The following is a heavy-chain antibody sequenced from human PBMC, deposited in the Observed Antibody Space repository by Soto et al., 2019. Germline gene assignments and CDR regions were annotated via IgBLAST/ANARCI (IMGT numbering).Heavy chain of an antibody. CDR2: INQDESAK. V-gene: IGHV3-7*01. J-gene: IGHJ4*02. D-gene: IGHD3-22*01. CDR1: GFTFSTFW. CDR3: ARDPFHDSKGLFDY. Sequence: PGGSLRLSCAASGFTFSTFWMHWVRQAPGKGLEWVASINQDESAKYHVDSVKGRFTISRGNAKNSLYLQMSSLRVEDTALYSCARDPFHDSKGLFDYWGQGTLVTVSS.